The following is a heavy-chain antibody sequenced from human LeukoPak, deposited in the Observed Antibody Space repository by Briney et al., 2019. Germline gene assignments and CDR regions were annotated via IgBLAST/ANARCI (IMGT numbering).Heavy chain of an antibody. Sequence: GGSLRLSCAVTGFTFSSYFMSWVRQAPGKGLEWVSSISGSGGSTYYADSVKGRFTISRDNSKKTLYLQMNSLRADDTAVYYCASWVPDRGFDYWGQGTLATVSS. CDR3: ASWVPDRGFDY. J-gene: IGHJ4*02. D-gene: IGHD3-10*01. CDR1: GFTFSSYF. CDR2: ISGSGGST. V-gene: IGHV3-23*01.